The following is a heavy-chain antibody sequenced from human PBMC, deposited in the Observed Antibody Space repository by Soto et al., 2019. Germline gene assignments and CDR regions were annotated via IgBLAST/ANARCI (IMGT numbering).Heavy chain of an antibody. CDR2: IKTKSSGGTT. V-gene: IGHV3-15*01. J-gene: IGHJ4*02. CDR3: TPRASGHYGYDF. D-gene: IGHD3-3*01. CDR1: GFAFSDAS. Sequence: VQLVESGGDLVKPGGSLRLSCAASGFAFSDASMSWVRQAPGKGLEWVGRIKTKSSGGTTDYAAPVKGRFTISRDDSKNTVYLQMDSLKAEDTAVYSCTPRASGHYGYDFWGQGTLVTVSS.